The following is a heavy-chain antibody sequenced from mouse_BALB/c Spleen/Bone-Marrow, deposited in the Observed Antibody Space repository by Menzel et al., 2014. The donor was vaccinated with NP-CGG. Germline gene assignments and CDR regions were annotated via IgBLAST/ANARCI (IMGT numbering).Heavy chain of an antibody. CDR1: GFNIKDTY. V-gene: IGHV14-3*02. CDR3: ARDDYDDYYAMDY. Sequence: VQLQQSGAELVKPGASVKLSCTASGFNIKDTYMHWVKQRPEQGLEWIGRIDPANGNTKYDPKFQDKATITTVTSSNTACLQLSSLTSEDTAVYYCARDDYDDYYAMDYWGQGTSVTVSS. CDR2: IDPANGNT. J-gene: IGHJ4*01. D-gene: IGHD2-4*01.